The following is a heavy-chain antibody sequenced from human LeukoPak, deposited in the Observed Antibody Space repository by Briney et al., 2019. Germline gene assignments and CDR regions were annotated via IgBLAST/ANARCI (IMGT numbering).Heavy chain of an antibody. CDR3: ARDWSGYCTNGVCPSGY. V-gene: IGHV1-18*01. J-gene: IGHJ4*02. CDR1: GYTFTSYG. Sequence: AAVEVSCKASGYTFTSYGISWVRQAPGQGLEWMGWISAYNGNTNYAQKLQGRVTMTTDTSTSTAYMELRSLRSDDTAVYYCARDWSGYCTNGVCPSGYWGQGTLVTVSS. CDR2: ISAYNGNT. D-gene: IGHD2-8*01.